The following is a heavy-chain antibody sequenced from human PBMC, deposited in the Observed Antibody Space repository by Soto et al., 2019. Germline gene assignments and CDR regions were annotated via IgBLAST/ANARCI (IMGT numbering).Heavy chain of an antibody. J-gene: IGHJ6*02. CDR3: ARVGSSSAHARLYYYYYYGMDV. CDR1: GFTVSSNY. CDR2: IYSGGST. V-gene: IGHV3-53*01. D-gene: IGHD6-6*01. Sequence: GGSLRLSCAASGFTVSSNYMSWVRQAPGKGLEWVSVIYSGGSTYYADSVKGRFTISRDNSKNTLYFQMNSLRAEDTAVYYCARVGSSSAHARLYYYYYYGMDVWGQGTTVTV.